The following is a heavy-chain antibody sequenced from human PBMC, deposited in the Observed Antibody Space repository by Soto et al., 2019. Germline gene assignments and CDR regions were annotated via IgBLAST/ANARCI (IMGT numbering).Heavy chain of an antibody. CDR3: ADLFAGFDI. Sequence: EVQVVESGGDLVQPRGSLRLSCVASGFTFSNYWMHWVRQAPGKGLVWVAHITSDGSSATYADSVKGRFTISRDNAKNTLYLQMNSLRVEDTAIYYCADLFAGFDIWGQGTVVTVSS. CDR1: GFTFSNYW. V-gene: IGHV3-74*01. J-gene: IGHJ3*02. CDR2: ITSDGSSA.